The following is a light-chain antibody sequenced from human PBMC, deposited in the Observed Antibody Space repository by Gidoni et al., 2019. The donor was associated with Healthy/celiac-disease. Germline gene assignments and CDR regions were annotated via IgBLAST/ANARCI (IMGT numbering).Light chain of an antibody. Sequence: EIVLTQSPATLSLSPGERATLSCRASQSVSRYLAWYQQKPGQAPRLLLYDASNRATGIPARFSGSGSGTDFTLTISSLEPEDFAVYYCQQRSNWPTFGGGTKVEIK. CDR2: DAS. J-gene: IGKJ4*01. CDR1: QSVSRY. V-gene: IGKV3-11*01. CDR3: QQRSNWPT.